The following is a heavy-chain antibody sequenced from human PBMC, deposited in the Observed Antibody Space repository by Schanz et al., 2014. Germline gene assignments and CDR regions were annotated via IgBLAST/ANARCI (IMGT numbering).Heavy chain of an antibody. CDR2: IYYSGST. V-gene: IGHV4-28*07. Sequence: QVQLQESGPGLVKPSDTLSLTCAVSGYSINTSDWWGWIRQPPGKGLEWIGYIYYSGSTYYNPSLKSRAPRSVDTSKNHFSLKLRSVTAVDTAVYYCASKGLTTDAFDIWGQGTMVTVSS. D-gene: IGHD2-8*01. CDR1: GYSINTSDW. CDR3: ASKGLTTDAFDI. J-gene: IGHJ3*02.